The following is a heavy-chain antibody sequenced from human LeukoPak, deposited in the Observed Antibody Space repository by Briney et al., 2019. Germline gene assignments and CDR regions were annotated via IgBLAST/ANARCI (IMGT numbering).Heavy chain of an antibody. D-gene: IGHD3-3*01. CDR1: GFSLSTSGVR. J-gene: IGHJ5*02. Sequence: SGPTLVNPTQTLTLTCTFSGFSLSTSGVRVGWIRQPPGKALEWLALIYWDDDKRYRPSLKSRLTITKDTSKNQVVLTMTSMDPVDTATYYCAPSRDLWRAYYFSGDSPSYHLDPWGQGTLVTVSS. CDR2: IYWDDDK. CDR3: APSRDLWRAYYFSGDSPSYHLDP. V-gene: IGHV2-5*02.